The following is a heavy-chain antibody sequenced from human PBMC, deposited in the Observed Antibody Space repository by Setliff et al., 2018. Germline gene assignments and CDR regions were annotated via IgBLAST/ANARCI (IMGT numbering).Heavy chain of an antibody. V-gene: IGHV1-69*05. CDR1: GGTFSSYA. Sequence: GASVKVSCKASGGTFSSYAISWVRQAPGQGLEWMGGIIPIFGTANYAQKFQGRVTITTDESTSTAYMELSSLRSEDTAVYYWAGGLYSSGYLFDSFDYWGQGTLVTVSS. J-gene: IGHJ4*02. D-gene: IGHD6-19*01. CDR2: IIPIFGTA. CDR3: AGGLYSSGYLFDSFDY.